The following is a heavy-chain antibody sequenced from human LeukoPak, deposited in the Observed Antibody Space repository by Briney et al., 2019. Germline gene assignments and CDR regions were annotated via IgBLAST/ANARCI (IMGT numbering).Heavy chain of an antibody. CDR1: GFTFSAYW. V-gene: IGHV3-74*01. CDR2: INDVGSDS. J-gene: IGHJ4*02. Sequence: GGSLRLSCAASGFTFSAYWMHWVRQAPGKGLVWVGRINDVGSDSTYVDSVKGRFTISRDNAKNTLYLQMNNLRAEDTAVYYCAGVKVAGTRSFDYWGQGTLTTVSS. CDR3: AGVKVAGTRSFDY. D-gene: IGHD6-19*01.